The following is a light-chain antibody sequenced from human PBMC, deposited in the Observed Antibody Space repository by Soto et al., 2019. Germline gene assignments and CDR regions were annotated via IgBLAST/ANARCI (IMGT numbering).Light chain of an antibody. V-gene: IGKV1-9*01. Sequence: DIQLTQSPSFLSASVGDRVTITCRASQGISDFLAWYQQKPGKAPKLLIYGASILQTGVPSRFSGIASGTEFTLTISNLQPADFATYYCQQFNVYPLTFGGGTKVEIK. CDR3: QQFNVYPLT. J-gene: IGKJ4*01. CDR1: QGISDF. CDR2: GAS.